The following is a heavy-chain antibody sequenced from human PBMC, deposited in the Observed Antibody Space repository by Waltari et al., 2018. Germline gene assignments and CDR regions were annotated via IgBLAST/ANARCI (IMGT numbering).Heavy chain of an antibody. D-gene: IGHD3-22*01. CDR3: ARDRITMIVGAPGMDV. J-gene: IGHJ6*02. V-gene: IGHV3-23*03. CDR1: GFTFTSCA. CDR2: IYSDGRST. Sequence: EVQLLESGGGLVQPGGSLSLSCAASGFTFTSCAMGWVRQAPGKGLEWLSVIYSDGRSTFYADSVKGRFTISRDNSKNTLYLQMNSLRSEDTAVYYCARDRITMIVGAPGMDVWGQGTTVTVSS.